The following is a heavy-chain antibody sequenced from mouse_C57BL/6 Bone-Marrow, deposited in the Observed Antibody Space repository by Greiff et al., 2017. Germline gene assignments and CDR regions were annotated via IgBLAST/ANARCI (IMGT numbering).Heavy chain of an antibody. D-gene: IGHD2-5*01. CDR3: ARHQYSKGESY. Sequence: VQLQQSGPELVKPGASVKISCKASGYAFSSSWMNWVKQRPGKGLEWIGRIYPGDGDTNYNRKFKGKATLTADKSSSTAYMQLSSLTSEDSAVYFCARHQYSKGESYWGQETLVTVSA. CDR1: GYAFSSSW. V-gene: IGHV1-82*01. J-gene: IGHJ3*01. CDR2: IYPGDGDT.